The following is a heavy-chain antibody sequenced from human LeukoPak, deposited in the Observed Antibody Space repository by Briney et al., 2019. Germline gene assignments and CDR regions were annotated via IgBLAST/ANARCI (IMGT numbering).Heavy chain of an antibody. J-gene: IGHJ4*02. Sequence: PSDTLSLTCAVSGYSISSSNWWGWIQQPPGKGLEWIGYIYYSGSTYYNPSLKSRVTMSVDTSKNQFSLKLSSVTAVDTAVYYCARNSVGATNGVDYWGQGTLVTVSS. CDR1: GYSISSSNW. CDR3: ARNSVGATNGVDY. CDR2: IYYSGST. V-gene: IGHV4-28*01. D-gene: IGHD1-26*01.